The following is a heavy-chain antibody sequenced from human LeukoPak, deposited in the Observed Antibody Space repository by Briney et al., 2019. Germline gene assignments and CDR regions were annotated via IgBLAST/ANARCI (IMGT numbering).Heavy chain of an antibody. CDR2: ISSSSSTI. Sequence: GGSLRLSCAASGFTFSSYGMTWVRQAPGKGLEWVSYISSSSSTIYYADSVKGRFTISRDNAKNSLYLQMNSLRAEDTAVYYCARDKGIAAAGTGFDYWGQGTLVTVSS. CDR3: ARDKGIAAAGTGFDY. CDR1: GFTFSSYG. D-gene: IGHD6-13*01. V-gene: IGHV3-48*04. J-gene: IGHJ4*02.